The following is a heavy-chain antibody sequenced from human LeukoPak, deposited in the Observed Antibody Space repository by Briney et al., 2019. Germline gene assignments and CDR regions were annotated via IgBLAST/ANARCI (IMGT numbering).Heavy chain of an antibody. CDR3: ARDAAHQATVVVTNEPRGTPGAADY. V-gene: IGHV1-2*02. CDR2: INPKSGGT. J-gene: IGHJ4*02. Sequence: APVKVSYKASGYTFTGYYIHWVRQAPGQGLEWMAWINPKSGGTSYAQKFQGRVTMTRDTSISTAYMEVSRLTSDDTAVYYCARDAAHQATVVVTNEPRGTPGAADYWGQGTLVTVSS. D-gene: IGHD3-22*01. CDR1: GYTFTGYY.